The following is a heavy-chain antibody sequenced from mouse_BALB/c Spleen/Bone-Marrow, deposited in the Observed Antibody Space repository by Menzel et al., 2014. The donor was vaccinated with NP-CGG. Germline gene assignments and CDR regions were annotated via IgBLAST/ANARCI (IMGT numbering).Heavy chain of an antibody. Sequence: QVQLKESGAELARPGASVKMSCKASGYTFTYYTMYWVKQRPGQGLEWIGYINPNSDYTNYNQKFKDKATLTADKSSSTAYMQLSGLTSEDSAVYYCAREVYGSWFAYWGQGTLVTVSA. J-gene: IGHJ3*01. CDR1: GYTFTYYT. D-gene: IGHD2-2*01. V-gene: IGHV1-4*01. CDR2: INPNSDYT. CDR3: AREVYGSWFAY.